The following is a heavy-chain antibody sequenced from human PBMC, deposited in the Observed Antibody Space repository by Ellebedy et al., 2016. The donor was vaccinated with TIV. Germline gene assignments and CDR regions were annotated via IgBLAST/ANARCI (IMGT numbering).Heavy chain of an antibody. CDR2: FDPEDGET. D-gene: IGHD3-10*01. CDR3: ATTGIGYYGSGSYRWFDP. V-gene: IGHV1-24*01. CDR1: GYTLTELS. Sequence: AASVKVSCKVSGYTLTELSMHWVRQAPGKGLEWMGGFDPEDGETIYAQKFQGRVTMTEDTSTDTAYMELSSLRSEDTAVYYCATTGIGYYGSGSYRWFDPWGQGTLVTVSS. J-gene: IGHJ5*02.